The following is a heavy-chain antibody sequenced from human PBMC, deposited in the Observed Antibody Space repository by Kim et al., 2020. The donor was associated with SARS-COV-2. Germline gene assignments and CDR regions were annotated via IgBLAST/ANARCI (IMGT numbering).Heavy chain of an antibody. CDR2: INPNSGGT. V-gene: IGHV1-2*02. CDR1: GYTFTGYY. J-gene: IGHJ4*02. CDR3: ARGAIVVVVAASETAYDY. Sequence: ASVKVSCKASGYTFTGYYMHWVRQAPGQGLEWMGWINPNSGGTNYAQKFQGRVTMTRDTSISTAYMELSRLRSDDTAVYYCARGAIVVVVAASETAYDYWGQGTLVTVSS. D-gene: IGHD2-15*01.